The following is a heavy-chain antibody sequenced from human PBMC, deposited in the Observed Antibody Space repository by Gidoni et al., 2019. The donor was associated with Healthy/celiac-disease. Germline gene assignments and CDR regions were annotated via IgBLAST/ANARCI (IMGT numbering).Heavy chain of an antibody. Sequence: QVQLQESGPGLVKPSQTLSLTCTVSGGSISSGSYYWSWIRQPAGKGLEWIGRIYTSGSTNYNPSLKSRVTISVDTSKNQFSLKLSSVTAADTAVYYCARAEEDIVVMDWGQGTLVTVSS. V-gene: IGHV4-61*02. CDR2: IYTSGST. D-gene: IGHD2-15*01. CDR3: ARAEEDIVVMD. J-gene: IGHJ4*02. CDR1: GGSISSGSYY.